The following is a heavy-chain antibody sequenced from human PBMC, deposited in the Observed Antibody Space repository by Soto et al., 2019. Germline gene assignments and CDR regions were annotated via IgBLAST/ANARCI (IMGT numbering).Heavy chain of an antibody. V-gene: IGHV3-30*04. J-gene: IGHJ4*01. D-gene: IGHD3-10*01. CDR3: ARDPESRRGPTYGSGY. CDR1: GLTFINYN. Sequence: QVQLVESGGGVVQPGRSLRLSCVASGLTFINYNMHWVRQAPGKGLEWVAVISYDGSITKYADSVKGRFTISRDNSKNTLFLQMNGLRAEDTAMYYCARDPESRRGPTYGSGYWGKESWSSSPQ. CDR2: ISYDGSIT.